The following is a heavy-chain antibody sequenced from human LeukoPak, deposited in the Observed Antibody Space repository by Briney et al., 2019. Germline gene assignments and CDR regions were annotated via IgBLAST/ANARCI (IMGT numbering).Heavy chain of an antibody. CDR2: ISAYNGNT. CDR3: ARGGRDDIVVVPAAIPFDY. J-gene: IGHJ4*02. Sequence: ASVKVSCKASGYTFTSYGISWVRQAPGQGLEWMGWISAYNGNTNYAQKLQGRVTMTTDTSTSTAYMELRSLRSDDTAVYYCARGGRDDIVVVPAAIPFDYWGQGTLVTVSS. CDR1: GYTFTSYG. D-gene: IGHD2-2*02. V-gene: IGHV1-18*01.